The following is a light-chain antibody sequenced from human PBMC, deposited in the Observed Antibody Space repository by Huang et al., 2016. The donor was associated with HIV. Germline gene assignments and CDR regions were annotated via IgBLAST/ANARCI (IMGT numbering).Light chain of an antibody. J-gene: IGKJ5*01. V-gene: IGKV3-15*01. CDR1: HSVSSK. Sequence: ERVMTQSSATLSVAPGERVTLSCRASHSVSSKLAWYQQKPGQAPRLLIHGAATRATGLPARFSGSGSGTEFTLAISSLQSEDSGVYFCQQYDNWPLTFGQGTRLEIK. CDR2: GAA. CDR3: QQYDNWPLT.